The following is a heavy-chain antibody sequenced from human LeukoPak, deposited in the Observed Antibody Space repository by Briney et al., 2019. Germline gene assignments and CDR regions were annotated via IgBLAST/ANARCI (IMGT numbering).Heavy chain of an antibody. CDR3: AKEMWSSDTWAFDI. Sequence: SGGSLRLSCAASGFTFSSYAMRWVRQAPGKGLEWVSAISGSGGSTYYAYSVKGRFTISRDNSTNTLYLQMNSLRAEEKAVYYCAKEMWSSDTWAFDIWGQGTMVTVSS. CDR1: GFTFSSYA. D-gene: IGHD6-19*01. V-gene: IGHV3-23*01. J-gene: IGHJ3*02. CDR2: ISGSGGST.